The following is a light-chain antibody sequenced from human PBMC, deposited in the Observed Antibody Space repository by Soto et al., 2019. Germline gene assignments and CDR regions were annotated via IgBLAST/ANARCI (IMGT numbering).Light chain of an antibody. CDR1: QDISIY. CDR2: DAS. J-gene: IGKJ4*01. CDR3: QQRDTLLT. V-gene: IGKV1-33*01. Sequence: IQMTRSPSSLSASEGYRVTITCQASQDISIYLNWYRQKPGKAPEVLIYDASKLGRGVPSRFSGSGSGTEFTFSITSLQPEDFATYYCQQRDTLLTFGGGTTVDLK.